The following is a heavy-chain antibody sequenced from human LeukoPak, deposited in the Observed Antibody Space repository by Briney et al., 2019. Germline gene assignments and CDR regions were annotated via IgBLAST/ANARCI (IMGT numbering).Heavy chain of an antibody. CDR2: IYYSGST. V-gene: IGHV4-59*01. Sequence: SETLSLTCTVSGGSISSYYWSWIRQPPGKGLEWIGYIYYSGSTNYNPSLKSRVTISVDTSKNQFSLKLSSVTAADTAVYYCARVMITFGGVIAIDAFDIWGQGTMVTASS. J-gene: IGHJ3*02. CDR3: ARVMITFGGVIAIDAFDI. D-gene: IGHD3-16*02. CDR1: GGSISSYY.